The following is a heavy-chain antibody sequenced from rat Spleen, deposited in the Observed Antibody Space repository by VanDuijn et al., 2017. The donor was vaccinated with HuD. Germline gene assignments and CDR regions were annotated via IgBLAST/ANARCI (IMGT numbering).Heavy chain of an antibody. Sequence: VQLLASGPGLLTSSPSLTVPCLVTGSAITSNYWGWLRKCPGYKTEWMGYISHSGSTNNNPSLKSRISITKDTSKNQFFLQLNSVTTEDTATYYCARLDYSSRYYWYFDFWGPGTMVTVSS. J-gene: IGHJ1*01. CDR2: ISHSGST. D-gene: IGHD1-8*01. V-gene: IGHV3-1*01. CDR1: GSAITSNY. CDR3: ARLDYSSRYYWYFDF.